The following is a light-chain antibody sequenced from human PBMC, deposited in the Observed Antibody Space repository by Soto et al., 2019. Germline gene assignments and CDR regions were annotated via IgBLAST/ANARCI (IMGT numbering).Light chain of an antibody. Sequence: QAVLTQPPSVSGAPGQRVTISCTGSSSNIGTGYDVHWYQQLPGTAPKLLIYGNNNRPSGVPDRFSGSKSGTSASLAITGLQAEDEAVYYCQSYDSRLRVFGGGTKVTVL. CDR3: QSYDSRLRV. V-gene: IGLV1-40*01. CDR1: SSNIGTGYD. CDR2: GNN. J-gene: IGLJ2*01.